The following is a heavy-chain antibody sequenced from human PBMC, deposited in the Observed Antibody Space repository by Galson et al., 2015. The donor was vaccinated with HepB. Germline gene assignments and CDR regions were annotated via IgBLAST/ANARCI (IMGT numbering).Heavy chain of an antibody. CDR3: AREVDYDTGSMDV. CDR1: GVTFSSLS. CDR2: ISFTSRTM. V-gene: IGHV3-48*02. D-gene: IGHD3-22*01. Sequence: SLRLSCAASGVTFSSLSMNWVRQAPGKGLEWVSYISFTSRTMKYADSVMGRFTISRDNAKNSLYLQMNSLRDEDTAVYYCAREVDYDTGSMDVWGQGTTVTVSS. J-gene: IGHJ6*02.